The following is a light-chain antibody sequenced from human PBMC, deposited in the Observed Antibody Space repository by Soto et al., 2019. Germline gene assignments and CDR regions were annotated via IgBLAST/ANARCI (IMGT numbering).Light chain of an antibody. Sequence: DIQMTQSPSTLSASVGDRVPITCRASQSIRSWLAWYQQKPGKAPKLLIYKASSLESGVPSRFSVSGSGTEFTLTISSLQPEDLATYYCQQYPRTFGQGTKVEIK. V-gene: IGKV1-5*03. J-gene: IGKJ1*01. CDR3: QQYPRT. CDR1: QSIRSW. CDR2: KAS.